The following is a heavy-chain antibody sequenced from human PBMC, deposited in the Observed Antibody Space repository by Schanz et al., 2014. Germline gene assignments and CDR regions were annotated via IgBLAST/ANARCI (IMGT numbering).Heavy chain of an antibody. D-gene: IGHD6-13*01. CDR1: GYTVSALA. CDR3: ARDGEAAAGCDY. V-gene: IGHV1-24*01. CDR2: FDVEDGET. Sequence: QVQLLQSGSEVKKPGASVKVSCEISGYTVSALAMHWVRQAPGKGLEWLGGFDVEDGETIYAQKFQGRVTVTEDTSTETAYMELSGLRSGDTAVYYCARDGEAAAGCDYWGQGTLVAVSS. J-gene: IGHJ4*02.